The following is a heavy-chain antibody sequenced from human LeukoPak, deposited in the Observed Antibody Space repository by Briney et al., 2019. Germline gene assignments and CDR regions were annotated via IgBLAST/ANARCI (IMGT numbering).Heavy chain of an antibody. V-gene: IGHV1-18*01. CDR1: GYTGTSYC. D-gene: IGHD1-20*01. CDR3: ARVWGYRWNGENDY. J-gene: IGHJ4*02. CDR2: ISAYNGNT. Sequence: ASVKVSCKASGYTGTSYCIIWVGQPPGRGVEGMGWISAYNGNTSYAHKLQGRVTMTTDTSTSTGYMELRRLRSDDTAVCYCARVWGYRWNGENDYWGQGTLVTVSS.